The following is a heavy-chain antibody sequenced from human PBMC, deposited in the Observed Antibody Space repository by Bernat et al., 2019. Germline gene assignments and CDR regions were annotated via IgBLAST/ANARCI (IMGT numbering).Heavy chain of an antibody. CDR1: GDSISSSSYY. Sequence: QLQLQESGPGLVKPSETLSLTCTVSGDSISSSSYYWAWIRQPPGKGLEWIGSIYYSGSTYYHPSLKSRVTISVDTSRNQFSLKLSSVTAADTAVYYCARVSSSSWYGAHYFDYWGQGTLVTVSS. CDR2: IYYSGST. CDR3: ARVSSSSWYGAHYFDY. J-gene: IGHJ4*02. D-gene: IGHD6-13*01. V-gene: IGHV4-39*01.